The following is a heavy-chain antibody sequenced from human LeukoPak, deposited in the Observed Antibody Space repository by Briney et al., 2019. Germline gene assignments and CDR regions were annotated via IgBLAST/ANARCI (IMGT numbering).Heavy chain of an antibody. V-gene: IGHV4-61*08. J-gene: IGHJ4*02. CDR2: IYYISNT. D-gene: IGHD1-26*01. Sequence: SETLSLTCTVSGVSVGSAGYYWSWIRQPPGGGLEWIGYIYYISNTNYNPSLKSRVTMSLNPSGNQFSLKLNSVTAADTAMYYCAKTQSQSGSYRYYFGYWGQGTLVTVSS. CDR1: GVSVGSAGYY. CDR3: AKTQSQSGSYRYYFGY.